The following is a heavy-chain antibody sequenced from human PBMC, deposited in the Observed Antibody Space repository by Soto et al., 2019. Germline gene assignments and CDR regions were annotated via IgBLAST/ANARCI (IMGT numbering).Heavy chain of an antibody. V-gene: IGHV1-69*06. CDR1: GGTFSSYA. D-gene: IGHD2-2*01. J-gene: IGHJ4*02. CDR3: AREMYCSSTSCSGGDY. CDR2: IIPIFGTA. Sequence: GASVKVFCKASGGTFSSYAISWVRQAPGQGLEWMGGIIPIFGTANYAQKFQGRVTITADKSTSTAYMELSSLRSEDTAVYYCAREMYCSSTSCSGGDYWGQGTLVTVSS.